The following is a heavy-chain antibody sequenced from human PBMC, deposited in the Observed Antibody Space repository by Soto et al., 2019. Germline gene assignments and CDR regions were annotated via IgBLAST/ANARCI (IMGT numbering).Heavy chain of an antibody. Sequence: KTSETLSLTCTVSGGSISPYFWSWIRQPAGKGLEWIGRMYATGTTNYNPSLKSRVSMSIDTSENQFSLKLRSVTAADTAVYYCARDGGYTGYEQGNPFDIWGQGTMVNV. V-gene: IGHV4-4*07. CDR3: ARDGGYTGYEQGNPFDI. CDR2: MYATGTT. J-gene: IGHJ3*02. CDR1: GGSISPYF. D-gene: IGHD5-12*01.